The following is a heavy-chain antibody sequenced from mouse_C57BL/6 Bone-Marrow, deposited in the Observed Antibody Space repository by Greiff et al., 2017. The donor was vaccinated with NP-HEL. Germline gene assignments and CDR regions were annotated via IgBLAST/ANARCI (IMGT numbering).Heavy chain of an antibody. Sequence: QVQLQQPGAELVKPGASVKLSCKASGYTFTSYWMHWVKQRPGQGLEWIGMIHPNSGSTNYNEKFKSKATLTVDKSSSTAYMQLSSLTSEDSAVYYGARKGGYGNYAWFAYWGQGTLVTVSA. J-gene: IGHJ3*01. V-gene: IGHV1-64*01. D-gene: IGHD2-1*01. CDR2: IHPNSGST. CDR3: ARKGGYGNYAWFAY. CDR1: GYTFTSYW.